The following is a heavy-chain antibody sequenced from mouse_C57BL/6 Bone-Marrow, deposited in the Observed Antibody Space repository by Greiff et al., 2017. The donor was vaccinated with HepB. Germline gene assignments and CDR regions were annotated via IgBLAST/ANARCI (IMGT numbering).Heavy chain of an antibody. Sequence: EVQLVESGGGLVQPGGSLKLSCAASGFTFSDYYMYWVRQTPEKRLEWVAYISNGGGSTYYPDTVKGRFTISRDNAKNTLYLQMSRLKSEDTAMYYCARSYGSSLYWYFDVWGTGTTVTVSS. D-gene: IGHD1-1*01. CDR1: GFTFSDYY. V-gene: IGHV5-12*01. CDR2: ISNGGGST. J-gene: IGHJ1*03. CDR3: ARSYGSSLYWYFDV.